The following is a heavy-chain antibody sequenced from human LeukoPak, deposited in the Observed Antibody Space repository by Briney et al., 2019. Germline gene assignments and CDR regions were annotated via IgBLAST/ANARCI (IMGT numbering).Heavy chain of an antibody. Sequence: GESLRLSCAASGFTFSGYAMSCVRQAPGKGLEWVSVISGSGGSTSYADSVKGRFTISRDNSKNTLYLQMNSLRAEDTAVYFCAKHSHYSNFEYFHHWGQGSLVTVSS. J-gene: IGHJ1*01. D-gene: IGHD4-11*01. V-gene: IGHV3-23*01. CDR3: AKHSHYSNFEYFHH. CDR1: GFTFSGYA. CDR2: ISGSGGST.